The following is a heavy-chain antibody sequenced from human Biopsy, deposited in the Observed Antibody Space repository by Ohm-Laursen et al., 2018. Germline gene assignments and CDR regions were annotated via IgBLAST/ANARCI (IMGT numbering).Heavy chain of an antibody. CDR3: ARGSNEYGGLYFPH. V-gene: IGHV4-59*11. Sequence: GTLSLTCTVSGGSFTGHYWTWIRQPPGKGLEWIGHISHTGYTSYKSSLKSRVTISLDTSRKHFSLRMTSLAAADTAVYYCARGSNEYGGLYFPHWGQGTLVTVSS. D-gene: IGHD4-23*01. CDR1: GGSFTGHY. CDR2: ISHTGYT. J-gene: IGHJ1*01.